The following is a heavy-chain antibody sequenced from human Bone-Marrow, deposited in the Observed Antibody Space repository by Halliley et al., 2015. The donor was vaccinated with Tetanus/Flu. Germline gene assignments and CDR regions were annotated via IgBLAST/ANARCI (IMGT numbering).Heavy chain of an antibody. J-gene: IGHJ6*02. CDR2: IWFDGNNK. Sequence: LEWVAIIWFDGNNKYYVDSVKGRFTISRDNSKNTLSLQMNSLTADDTAVYYCARAVAGHYYAMDVWGQGTMVTVSS. CDR3: ARAVAGHYYAMDV. V-gene: IGHV3-33*01. D-gene: IGHD6-19*01.